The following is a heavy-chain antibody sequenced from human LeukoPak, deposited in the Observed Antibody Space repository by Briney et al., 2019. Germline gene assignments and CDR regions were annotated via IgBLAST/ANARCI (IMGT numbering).Heavy chain of an antibody. CDR2: ISYDGSNK. D-gene: IGHD3-10*01. Sequence: GGSLRLSCAASGFTFSSYGMHWVRQAPGKGLEWVAVISYDGSNKYYADSVKGRFSISRDNSKNTLYLQMNSLRAEDTAVYYCAKDLVPSSGSYYNYYYYYGMDVWGQGTTVTVSS. CDR1: GFTFSSYG. CDR3: AKDLVPSSGSYYNYYYYYGMDV. J-gene: IGHJ6*02. V-gene: IGHV3-30*18.